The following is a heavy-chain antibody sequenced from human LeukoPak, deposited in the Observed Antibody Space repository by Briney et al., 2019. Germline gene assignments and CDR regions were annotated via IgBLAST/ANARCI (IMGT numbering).Heavy chain of an antibody. Sequence: SETLSLTCTFSGGSLTSNSHSWGWIRQPPGKGLEWIGNIHYSGSPYHNPSLKSRFTTSVDTSKNQFSLKLNSVTAADTAVYYCARLSGPLGFCSGGTCYSDWYFDLWGRGTLVTVSS. J-gene: IGHJ2*01. CDR2: IHYSGSP. D-gene: IGHD2-15*01. CDR1: GGSLTSNSHS. CDR3: ARLSGPLGFCSGGTCYSDWYFDL. V-gene: IGHV4-39*01.